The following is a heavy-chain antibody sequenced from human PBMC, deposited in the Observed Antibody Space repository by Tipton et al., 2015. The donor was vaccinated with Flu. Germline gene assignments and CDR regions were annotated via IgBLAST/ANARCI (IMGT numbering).Heavy chain of an antibody. J-gene: IGHJ4*02. D-gene: IGHD2-2*01. CDR3: AKDDCSGATCSGNY. CDR1: GFTFSTYW. Sequence: SLRLSCAASGFTFSTYWMTWVRQAPGKGLEWVANIKQDGSEKYYVDSVMGRFTISRDSAKNSLFLQMNSLRAEDTAVYYCAKDDCSGATCSGNYWGQGTLVTVSS. CDR2: IKQDGSEK. V-gene: IGHV3-7*03.